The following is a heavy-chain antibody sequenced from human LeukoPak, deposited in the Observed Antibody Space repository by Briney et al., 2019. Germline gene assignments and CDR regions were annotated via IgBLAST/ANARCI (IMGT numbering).Heavy chain of an antibody. J-gene: IGHJ4*02. CDR1: GFTFGDYA. Sequence: GGSLRLPCTASGFTFGDYAMTWVRQAPGKGLEWVGFIRTKPFGGTTEYAASVKGRFTISRDDSKRSAYLQMNTLRPEDTAVYYCTRDWRGAYTDYFDLWGLGTLVTVSS. CDR3: TRDWRGAYTDYFDL. D-gene: IGHD3-3*01. CDR2: IRTKPFGGTT. V-gene: IGHV3-49*04.